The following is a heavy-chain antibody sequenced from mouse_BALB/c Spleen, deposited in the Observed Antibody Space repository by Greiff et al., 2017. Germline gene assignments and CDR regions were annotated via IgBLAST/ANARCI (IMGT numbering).Heavy chain of an antibody. Sequence: DVQLVESGGDLVKPGGSLKLSCAASGFTFSSYGMSWVRQTPDKRLEWVATISSGGSYTYYPDSVKGRFTISRDNAKNTLYLQMSSLKSEDTAMYYCARHGTARASLDYWGQGTTLTVSS. CDR1: GFTFSSYG. CDR2: ISSGGSYT. V-gene: IGHV5-6*01. CDR3: ARHGTARASLDY. D-gene: IGHD3-2*01. J-gene: IGHJ2*01.